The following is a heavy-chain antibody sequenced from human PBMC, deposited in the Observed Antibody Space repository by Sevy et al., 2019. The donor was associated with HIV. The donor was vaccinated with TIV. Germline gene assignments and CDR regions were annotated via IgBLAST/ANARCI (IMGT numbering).Heavy chain of an antibody. D-gene: IGHD2-21*01. Sequence: GGSLRLSCAASGFTFSSYGMHWDRQAPGKGLEWVAFIRYDGSNKYYAYSVKGRFTISRDNSKNTLYLQMNSLRAEDTAVYYCAKDLSLAVIATQDIWGQGTMVTVSS. CDR1: GFTFSSYG. J-gene: IGHJ3*02. CDR2: IRYDGSNK. V-gene: IGHV3-30*02. CDR3: AKDLSLAVIATQDI.